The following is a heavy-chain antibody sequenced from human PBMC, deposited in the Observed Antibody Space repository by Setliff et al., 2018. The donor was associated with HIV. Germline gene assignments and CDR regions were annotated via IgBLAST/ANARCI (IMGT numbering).Heavy chain of an antibody. J-gene: IGHJ4*02. CDR3: ASDRDRRGSHFDY. V-gene: IGHV4-59*01. Sequence: SETLSLTCTVSGGSISSYYWSWIRQPPGKGLEWIGYIYYSGSTNYNPSLKSRVTISVDTSKNQFSLKLSSVTAADTAVYYCASDRDRRGSHFDYWGQGTLVTVSS. CDR1: GGSISSYY. CDR2: IYYSGST. D-gene: IGHD1-26*01.